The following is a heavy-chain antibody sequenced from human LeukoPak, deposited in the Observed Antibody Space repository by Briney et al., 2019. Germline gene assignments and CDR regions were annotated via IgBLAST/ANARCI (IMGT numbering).Heavy chain of an antibody. CDR2: IHPEGNEK. Sequence: PGGSLRLSCAVSGFTFSNFWMSWVRQAPGRGLEGVANIHPEGNEKYHVESVKGRFTISRDNTKNLLFLQMNGLRVEDTAVYYCARGDDFSGDHWGQGTLVTVSS. CDR1: GFTFSNFW. CDR3: ARGDDFSGDH. J-gene: IGHJ4*02. D-gene: IGHD1-1*01. V-gene: IGHV3-7*04.